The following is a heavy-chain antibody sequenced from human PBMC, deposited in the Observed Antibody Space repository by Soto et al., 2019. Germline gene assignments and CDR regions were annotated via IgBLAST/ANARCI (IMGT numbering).Heavy chain of an antibody. J-gene: IGHJ6*02. CDR2: IIAVFGIV. CDR3: AGGRIVVAGSIAYYGMDG. Sequence: QVHLLLQSGAEVKKPGSSVKVSCKAYGGNPSNSAISWVRQAPGQGLEWLGGIIAVFGIVSSAQNLQGRVTITADESTGTADMELSSLRSEDTAVSFCAGGRIVVAGSIAYYGMDGWGQGTTVTVSS. CDR1: GGNPSNSA. D-gene: IGHD6-19*01. V-gene: IGHV1-69*01.